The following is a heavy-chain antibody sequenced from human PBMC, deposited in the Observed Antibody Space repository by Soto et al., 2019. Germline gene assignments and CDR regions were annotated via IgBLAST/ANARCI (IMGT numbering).Heavy chain of an antibody. D-gene: IGHD1-1*01. Sequence: EGCMRLSCPAAGFSFSTCSMNRFPQAPGKGLECVANIKLQGGEKNYVESRFSISRDDAQNSVYLEMNSLRVEDTALYYCVGSRRWIFDSWGQGAPVTVSS. CDR2: IKLQGGEK. J-gene: IGHJ4*02. V-gene: IGHV3-7*03. CDR3: VGSRRWIFDS. CDR1: GFSFSTCS.